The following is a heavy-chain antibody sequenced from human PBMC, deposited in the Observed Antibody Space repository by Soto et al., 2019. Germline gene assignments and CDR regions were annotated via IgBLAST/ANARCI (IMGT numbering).Heavy chain of an antibody. CDR2: SRNKANSYST. V-gene: IGHV3-72*01. J-gene: IGHJ4*02. Sequence: GGSLRLSCAASGFTFSDHYMDWVRQSPGKGLEWVGRSRNKANSYSTEYAASVRGRFTVSRDDSKNSLYLQMNSLETEDTAVYYCTRGGSYHPDHWGQGTPVTVSS. CDR3: TRGGSYHPDH. CDR1: GFTFSDHY. D-gene: IGHD1-26*01.